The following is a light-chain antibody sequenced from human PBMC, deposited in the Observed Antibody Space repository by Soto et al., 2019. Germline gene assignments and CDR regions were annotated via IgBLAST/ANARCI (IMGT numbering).Light chain of an antibody. CDR3: QQYSKWPLT. CDR1: QSVSSN. V-gene: IGKV3-15*01. CDR2: AAS. J-gene: IGKJ1*01. Sequence: EIVMTQSPVTLSVSPGERATLSCRASQSVSSNLAWYQQKPGQAPRLLIYAASTRATGLPARFSGSGSGTEVTLTISSLQSEDFAVYYCQQYSKWPLTFGQGTKVEIK.